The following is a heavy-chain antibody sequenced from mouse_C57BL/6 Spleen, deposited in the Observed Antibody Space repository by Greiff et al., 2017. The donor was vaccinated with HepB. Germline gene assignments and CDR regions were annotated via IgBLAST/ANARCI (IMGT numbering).Heavy chain of an antibody. CDR1: GFNIKDDY. D-gene: IGHD1-1*01. J-gene: IGHJ3*01. Sequence: VQLQQSGAELVRPGASVKLSCTASGFNIKDDYMHWVKQRPEQGLEWIGWIDPENGDTEYASKFQGKATITADTSSNTAYLQLSRLTSEDTVVYYCTFYGSSYPAWFAYWGQGTLVTVSA. CDR2: IDPENGDT. CDR3: TFYGSSYPAWFAY. V-gene: IGHV14-4*01.